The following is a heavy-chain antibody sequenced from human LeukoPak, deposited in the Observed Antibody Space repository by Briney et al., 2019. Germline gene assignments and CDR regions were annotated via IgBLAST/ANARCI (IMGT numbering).Heavy chain of an antibody. CDR2: ISWNSGSI. CDR1: GFTFDDYA. D-gene: IGHD1-26*01. V-gene: IGHV3-9*01. J-gene: IGHJ4*02. Sequence: LAGGSLRLSCAASGFTFDDYAMHWVRQAPGKGLEWVSGISWNSGSIGYADSVKGRFTISRDNAKNSLYLQMNSLRAEDTALYYCAINMSGSYGPFDYWGQGTLVTVSS. CDR3: AINMSGSYGPFDY.